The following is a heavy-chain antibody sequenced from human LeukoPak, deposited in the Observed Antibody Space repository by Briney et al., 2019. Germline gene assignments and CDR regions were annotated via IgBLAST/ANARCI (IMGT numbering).Heavy chain of an antibody. CDR3: ANTGSDDYVWGSYRTFDY. D-gene: IGHD3-16*02. J-gene: IGHJ4*02. CDR2: ISGSGGST. V-gene: IGHV3-23*01. CDR1: GFTFSSYA. Sequence: HTGGSLRLSCAASGFTFSSYAMSWVRQAPGKGLEWVSAISGSGGSTYYADSVKGRFTISRDNSKNTLYLQMNSLRAEDTAVYYCANTGSDDYVWGSYRTFDYWGQGTLVTVSS.